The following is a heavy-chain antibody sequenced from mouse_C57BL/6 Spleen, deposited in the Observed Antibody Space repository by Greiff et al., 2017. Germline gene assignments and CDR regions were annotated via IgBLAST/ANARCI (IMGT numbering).Heavy chain of an antibody. CDR1: GYTFTSYW. J-gene: IGHJ1*03. CDR3: ASYGYYVDSYWYFDV. Sequence: QVQLQQPEAELVMPGASVKLSCKASGYTFTSYWLHWVKQRPGQGLGWIGEIDPSDSYTNYNQKFKGKATLTVDKSSSTAYMQLRSLTSEDSAVYYCASYGYYVDSYWYFDVWGTGTTVTVSS. CDR2: IDPSDSYT. V-gene: IGHV1-69*01. D-gene: IGHD2-3*01.